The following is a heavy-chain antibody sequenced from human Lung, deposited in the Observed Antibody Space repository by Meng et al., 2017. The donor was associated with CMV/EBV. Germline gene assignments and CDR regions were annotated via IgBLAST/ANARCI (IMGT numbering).Heavy chain of an antibody. V-gene: IGHV1-18*01. J-gene: IGHJ6*02. CDR2: ISAYNGNT. Sequence: ASXXVSXKASGYTFTSYGISWVRQAPGQGLEWMGWISAYNGNTNYAQKLQGRVTMTTDTSTSTAYMELRSLRSDDTAVYYCARNPLYCSSTSCYIPGNYYYYYGMDVWXQGTXVTV. D-gene: IGHD2-2*02. CDR3: ARNPLYCSSTSCYIPGNYYYYYGMDV. CDR1: GYTFTSYG.